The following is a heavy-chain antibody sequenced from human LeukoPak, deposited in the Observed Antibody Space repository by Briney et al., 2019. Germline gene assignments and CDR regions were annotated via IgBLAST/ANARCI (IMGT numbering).Heavy chain of an antibody. CDR3: ARGYGSSCLHF. CDR1: GFSFSSQN. J-gene: IGHJ4*02. D-gene: IGHD6-13*01. V-gene: IGHV3-48*04. Sequence: GGSLRLSCAASGFSFSSQNMNWVRQAPGKGLEWISYINGNGGSTLYAASLRGRFPISRPNPKNSPYLQLNSLRVDDSALYYCARGYGSSCLHFWGPGTLVTVSS. CDR2: INGNGGST.